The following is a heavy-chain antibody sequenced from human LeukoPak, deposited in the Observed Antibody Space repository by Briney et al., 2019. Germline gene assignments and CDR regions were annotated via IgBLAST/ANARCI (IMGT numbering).Heavy chain of an antibody. Sequence: SETLSLTCTVSGGSISSSSYYWGWIRQPPGKGLEWIGSIYYSGSTYYNPSLKSRVTISVDTSKNQFSLQLNSVTPEDTAVYYCARGVFGYDYGGNSDDAFDIWGQGTMVTVSS. D-gene: IGHD4-23*01. CDR2: IYYSGST. CDR3: ARGVFGYDYGGNSDDAFDI. CDR1: GGSISSSSYY. V-gene: IGHV4-39*07. J-gene: IGHJ3*02.